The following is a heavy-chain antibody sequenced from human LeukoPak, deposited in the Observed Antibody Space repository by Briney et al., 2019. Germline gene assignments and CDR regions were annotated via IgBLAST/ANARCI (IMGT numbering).Heavy chain of an antibody. J-gene: IGHJ2*01. V-gene: IGHV1-69*13. D-gene: IGHD2-15*01. CDR3: AIPSARVSISDIVVVVAAKVPRYFDL. CDR2: IFSIFGTA. CDR1: GGTFSCYA. Sequence: SVKVTFKASGGTFSCYAISWVRQPPGQGLEWMGGIFSIFGTANYAQKFRGRVTITADESTSTAYMELSSLRSEDTAVYYCAIPSARVSISDIVVVVAAKVPRYFDLWGRGTLVTASS.